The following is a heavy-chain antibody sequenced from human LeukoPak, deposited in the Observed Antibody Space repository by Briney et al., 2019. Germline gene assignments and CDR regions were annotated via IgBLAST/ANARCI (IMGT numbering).Heavy chain of an antibody. D-gene: IGHD3-10*01. CDR3: ARDRGGHWFDP. Sequence: QPGGSLRLSCAASGFTFSSYEMNWVRQAPGKGLEWVSYISSSGSTIDYADSVKCRFTISRDNAKNSLYLQTNSLRAEDTAVYYCARDRGGHWFDPWGQGTLVTVSS. J-gene: IGHJ5*02. CDR1: GFTFSSYE. CDR2: ISSSGSTI. V-gene: IGHV3-48*03.